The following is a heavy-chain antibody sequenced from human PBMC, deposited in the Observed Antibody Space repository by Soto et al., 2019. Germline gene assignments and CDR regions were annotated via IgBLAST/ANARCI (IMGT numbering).Heavy chain of an antibody. CDR3: ARLEGLATISYYFDF. D-gene: IGHD3-9*01. J-gene: IGHJ4*02. Sequence: SETLSLTCTVSGGSISSSSYYWGWIRQPPGKGLEWIGSIYYSGSTYYNPSLKTRVTISVDTSKNQFSLKLSSVTAADSAVYFCARLEGLATISYYFDFWGPGALVTVSS. CDR1: GGSISSSSYY. CDR2: IYYSGST. V-gene: IGHV4-39*01.